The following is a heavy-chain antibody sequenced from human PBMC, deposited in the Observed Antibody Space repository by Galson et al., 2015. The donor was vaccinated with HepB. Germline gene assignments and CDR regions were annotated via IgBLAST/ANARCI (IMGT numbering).Heavy chain of an antibody. CDR2: INPNSGGT. Sequence: SVKVSCKASGYTFTGYYMHWVRQAPGQGLEWMGWINPNSGGTNYAQKFQGWVTMTRDTSISTAYMELSRLRSDDTAVYYCARDVGQYYDSSGYFETWFDPWGQGTLVTVSS. D-gene: IGHD3-22*01. CDR1: GYTFTGYY. CDR3: ARDVGQYYDSSGYFETWFDP. J-gene: IGHJ5*02. V-gene: IGHV1-2*04.